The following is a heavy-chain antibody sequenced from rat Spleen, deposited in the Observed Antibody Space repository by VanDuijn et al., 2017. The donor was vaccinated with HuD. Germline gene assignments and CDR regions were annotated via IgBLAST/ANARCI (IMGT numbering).Heavy chain of an antibody. CDR2: ISTSGGST. V-gene: IGHV5-25*01. CDR1: GITFSKYG. J-gene: IGHJ2*01. D-gene: IGHD1-6*01. Sequence: EVELVESGGGLVQPGRSMKVSCAASGITFSKYGMAWVRQAPTKGLEWVASISTSGGSTYYRDSVKGRFTISRDNPKSTLYLQMNNLRSEDTATYYCARLGGYYGYFDYWGQGVMVTVSS. CDR3: ARLGGYYGYFDY.